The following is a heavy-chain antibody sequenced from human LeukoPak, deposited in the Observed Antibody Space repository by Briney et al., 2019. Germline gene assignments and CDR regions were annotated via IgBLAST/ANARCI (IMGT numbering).Heavy chain of an antibody. CDR2: ISYDGSNK. CDR1: GFTFSSYG. CDR3: AKFRSRWSNYYYYGMDV. J-gene: IGHJ6*02. D-gene: IGHD6-13*01. Sequence: GGSLRLSCAASGFTFSSYGMHWVRQAPGKGLEWVAVISYDGSNKYYADSVKGRFTISRDNSKNTLYLQMNSLRAEGTAVYYCAKFRSRWSNYYYYGMDVWGQGTTVTVSS. V-gene: IGHV3-30*18.